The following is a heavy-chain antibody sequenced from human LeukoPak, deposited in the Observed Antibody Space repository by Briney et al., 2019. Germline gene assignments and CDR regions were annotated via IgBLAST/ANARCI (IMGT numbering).Heavy chain of an antibody. D-gene: IGHD3-10*01. CDR1: GFSLSTSGMG. CDR3: AHYGPGSYYTDFGY. V-gene: IGHV2-5*02. CDR2: IYWDDDK. J-gene: IGHJ4*02. Sequence: ESGPTLVKPPQTLTLTCTFSGFSLSTSGMGVGWIRQPPGKALEWLALIYWDDDKRYSPSLKSRLTITKDTSKNQVVLTMSNMDPADTATYYCAHYGPGSYYTDFGYWGQGTLVTVSS.